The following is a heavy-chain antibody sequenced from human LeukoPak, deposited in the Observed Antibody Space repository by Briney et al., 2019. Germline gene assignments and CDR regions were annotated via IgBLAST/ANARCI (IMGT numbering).Heavy chain of an antibody. Sequence: GGSLRLSCAASGFTSSSYAMSWLRQAPGKGLEWVSAISGSGGSTYYADSVKGRFTISRDNSKNTLYLQMNSLRAEDTAVYYCAKGSGLRFLEWLLSFFDYWGQGTLVTVSS. CDR2: ISGSGGST. J-gene: IGHJ4*02. CDR1: GFTSSSYA. V-gene: IGHV3-23*01. CDR3: AKGSGLRFLEWLLSFFDY. D-gene: IGHD3-3*01.